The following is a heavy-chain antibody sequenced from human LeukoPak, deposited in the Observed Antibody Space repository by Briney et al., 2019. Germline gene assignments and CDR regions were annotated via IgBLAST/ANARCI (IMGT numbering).Heavy chain of an antibody. CDR1: GGSFSGYY. D-gene: IGHD2-15*01. V-gene: IGHV4-34*01. Sequence: SETLSLTSAVYGGSFSGYYWSWIRQPPGKGLEWIGEINHSGSTNYSPSLKSRVTISVDTSKNQFSLKLSSVTAADTAVYYCARKTRRSDRYCSGGSCYSPAGYFQHWGQGTLVTVSS. CDR3: ARKTRRSDRYCSGGSCYSPAGYFQH. J-gene: IGHJ1*01. CDR2: INHSGST.